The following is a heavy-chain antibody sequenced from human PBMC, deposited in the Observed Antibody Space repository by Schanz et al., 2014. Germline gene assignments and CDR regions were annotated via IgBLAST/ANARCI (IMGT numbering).Heavy chain of an antibody. V-gene: IGHV4-4*02. CDR1: GGFISSINW. J-gene: IGHJ6*02. CDR2: INNSGST. CDR3: TRMSLRRGDYGGLDV. Sequence: QVQLQESGPGLVKPSGTLSLTCAVSGGFISSINWWSWVRQSPGTGLEWIGEINNSGSTNYNPSLKSRVTISLDKSKSQFPLTLNAVTAADTAVYYCTRMSLRRGDYGGLDVWGQGTTVTVSS. D-gene: IGHD3-10*01.